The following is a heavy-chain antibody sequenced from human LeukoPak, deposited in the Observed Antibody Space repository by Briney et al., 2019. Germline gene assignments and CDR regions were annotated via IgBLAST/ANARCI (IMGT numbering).Heavy chain of an antibody. J-gene: IGHJ5*02. Sequence: ASVKVSCKASGYTFSSYDINWVRQATGQGLEWMGWMNPNSGNTGYAQKFQGRVTMTRNTSISTAYMELSSLRSEDTAVYYCARDDCSSTSCYENWFDPWGQGTLVTLSS. CDR2: MNPNSGNT. V-gene: IGHV1-8*01. CDR3: ARDDCSSTSCYENWFDP. D-gene: IGHD2-2*01. CDR1: GYTFSSYD.